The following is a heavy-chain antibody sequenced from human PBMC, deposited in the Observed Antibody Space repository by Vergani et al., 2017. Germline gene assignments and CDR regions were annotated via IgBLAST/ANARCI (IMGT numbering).Heavy chain of an antibody. Sequence: EVQLLESGGGLVQPGGSLRLSCAASGFTFSSYAMSWVRQAPGKGLEWVSVIYSGGSTYYADSVKGRFTISRDNSKNTLYLQMNSLRAEDTAVYYCARDQTGTMRGARGYWGQGTLVTVSS. D-gene: IGHD1-1*01. J-gene: IGHJ4*02. CDR3: ARDQTGTMRGARGY. CDR2: IYSGGST. V-gene: IGHV3-66*02. CDR1: GFTFSSYA.